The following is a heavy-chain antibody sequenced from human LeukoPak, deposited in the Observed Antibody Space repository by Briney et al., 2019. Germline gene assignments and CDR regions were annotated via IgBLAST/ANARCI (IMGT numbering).Heavy chain of an antibody. CDR2: ISGSGGST. Sequence: GGSLRLSCAASGFTFSSYAMSGVRQAPGKGLEGVSAISGSGGSTYYADSVEGRFTISRDNSKNTLYLQMNSLRAEDTAVYYCAKDLEMTTGGGVLIDYWGQGTLVTVSS. D-gene: IGHD4-11*01. J-gene: IGHJ4*02. V-gene: IGHV3-23*01. CDR3: AKDLEMTTGGGVLIDY. CDR1: GFTFSSYA.